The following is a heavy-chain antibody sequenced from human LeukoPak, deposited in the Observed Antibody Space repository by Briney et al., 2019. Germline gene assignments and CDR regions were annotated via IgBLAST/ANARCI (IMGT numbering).Heavy chain of an antibody. V-gene: IGHV3-33*01. CDR3: ARGGAVPAAINDHFDY. CDR1: GFTFSSYG. D-gene: IGHD2-2*01. J-gene: IGHJ4*02. Sequence: GGSLRLSCAASGFTFSSYGMHWVRQAPGKGLEWVAVIWYDGSNKYYADSVKGRFTISRDNSKNTLYLQMNSLRAEDTAAYYCARGGAVPAAINDHFDYWGQGTLVTVSS. CDR2: IWYDGSNK.